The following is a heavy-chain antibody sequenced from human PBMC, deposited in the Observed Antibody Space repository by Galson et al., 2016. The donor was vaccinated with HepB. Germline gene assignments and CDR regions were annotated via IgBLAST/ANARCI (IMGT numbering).Heavy chain of an antibody. D-gene: IGHD1-14*01. Sequence: SETLSLTCTVPGDSISIRGYYWAWIRQPPGKGLEWIGSIYYSGNTYNNPSLKTRVSMSVDTSKNHFSLELSSVTAADTAVYYCARRTLQPSFDYWGQGTPVSVSS. CDR2: IYYSGNT. CDR1: GDSISIRGYY. CDR3: ARRTLQPSFDY. V-gene: IGHV4-39*02. J-gene: IGHJ4*02.